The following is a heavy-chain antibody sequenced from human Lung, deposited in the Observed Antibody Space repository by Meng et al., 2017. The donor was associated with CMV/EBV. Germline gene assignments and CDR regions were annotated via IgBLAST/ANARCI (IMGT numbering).Heavy chain of an antibody. CDR3: ARVGAYCGGDCYHPR. J-gene: IGHJ4*02. Sequence: QVQPHGAGPALVKPSGTLALPCAASVGSVRSRNWWSWVRQPPGKGLEWIGEIYHSGSTNYNPSLKSRVTISVDESKNQFSLRLSSVTAADTAVYYCARVGAYCGGDCYHPRWGQGTLVTVSS. CDR1: VGSVRSRNW. CDR2: IYHSGST. V-gene: IGHV4-4*02. D-gene: IGHD2-21*02.